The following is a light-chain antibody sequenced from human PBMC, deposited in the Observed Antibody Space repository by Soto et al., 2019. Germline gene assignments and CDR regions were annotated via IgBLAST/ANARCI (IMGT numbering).Light chain of an antibody. CDR3: QQYNKWPQT. CDR2: GAS. V-gene: IGKV3-15*01. J-gene: IGKJ1*01. CDR1: QSVSID. Sequence: EIVMTQSPATVPVSAGERVTLXXRASQSVSIDLAWYQQKPGQAPRXXIYGASTRATDIPPSFTGSGSGTEFTLTISSLQSEDIAVYYCQQYNKWPQTFGQGTKVE.